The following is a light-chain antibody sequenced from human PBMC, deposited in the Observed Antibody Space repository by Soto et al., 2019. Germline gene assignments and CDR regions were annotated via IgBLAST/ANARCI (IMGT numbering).Light chain of an antibody. CDR1: QSVSSNY. CDR3: QQYCSAPRFT. Sequence: EILLTQSPGTLSLSPGERATLACRASQSVSSNYVAWYQQKPGQAPRLLIHGASTRASGIPDRFSGSGSGADYPITIIRLEHADSAVFYCQQYCSAPRFTFGPGTRVDIK. V-gene: IGKV3-20*01. J-gene: IGKJ3*01. CDR2: GAS.